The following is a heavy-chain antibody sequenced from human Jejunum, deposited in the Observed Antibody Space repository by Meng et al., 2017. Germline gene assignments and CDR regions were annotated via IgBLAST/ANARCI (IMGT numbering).Heavy chain of an antibody. J-gene: IGHJ4*02. CDR1: GYTFTSCA. CDR2: INAGNGNT. D-gene: IGHD6-19*01. CDR3: ATLNIAVAGY. Sequence: HVQLVQSGAEVKKPGASVKVSFKASGYTFTSCAMHWVRQAPGQRLEWMGWINAGNGNTKYSQKFQGRVTLTRDTSASTAYMELSSLESEDTAVYYCATLNIAVAGYWGQGTLVTVSS. V-gene: IGHV1-3*01.